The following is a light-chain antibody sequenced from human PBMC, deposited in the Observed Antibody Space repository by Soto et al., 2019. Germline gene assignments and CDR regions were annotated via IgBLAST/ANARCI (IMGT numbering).Light chain of an antibody. CDR2: EVT. Sequence: QSVLTQPASVSGSPGQSVASACTGTSSDVGGYDYVSWYQQRPGKVPKLLIYEVTNRPSGVSDRCSGSKSGNTASLTISGLQAKDEADYYCTSYTSSTTLFVFGTGPKVTVL. CDR1: SSDVGGYDY. J-gene: IGLJ1*01. V-gene: IGLV2-14*01. CDR3: TSYTSSTTLFV.